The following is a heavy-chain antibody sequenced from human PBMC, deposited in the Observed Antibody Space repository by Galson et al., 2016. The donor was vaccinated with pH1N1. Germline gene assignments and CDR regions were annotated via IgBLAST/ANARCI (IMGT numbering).Heavy chain of an antibody. V-gene: IGHV1-69*13. CDR1: GGPLSSYA. D-gene: IGHD1-14*01. J-gene: IGHJ3*01. CDR2: IMPIFGTT. Sequence: SVKVSCKASGGPLSSYATGWVRQAPGQGPEWMGGIMPIFGTTKYEQKFQGRVTITADEMSGSSYMELSGLTSMDTAVYYCVRSTGYNKVNGPFDVWGQGTLVIDSS. CDR3: VRSTGYNKVNGPFDV.